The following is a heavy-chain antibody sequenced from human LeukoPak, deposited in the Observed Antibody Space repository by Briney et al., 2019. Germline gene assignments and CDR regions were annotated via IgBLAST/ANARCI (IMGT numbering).Heavy chain of an antibody. CDR3: ARGGDIVVVVTATKDNWFDP. D-gene: IGHD2-15*01. CDR1: GYTFTGYC. CDR2: INPNSGGT. Sequence: ASVKVSCKASGYTFTGYCMHWVRQAPGQGLEWMGWINPNSGGTNYAQKFQGRVTMTRDTSISTAYLELSRLRSDDTAVYSCARGGDIVVVVTATKDNWFDPWGQGTLVTVSS. J-gene: IGHJ5*02. V-gene: IGHV1-2*02.